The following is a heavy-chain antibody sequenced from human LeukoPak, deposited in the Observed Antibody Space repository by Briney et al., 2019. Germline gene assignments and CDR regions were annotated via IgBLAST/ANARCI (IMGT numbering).Heavy chain of an antibody. J-gene: IGHJ4*02. V-gene: IGHV3-66*01. CDR2: IYSGGST. CDR1: GFTVSSNY. D-gene: IGHD4-17*01. CDR3: ARVEIPWDYYGDYGWYFDY. Sequence: PGGSLRLSCAASGFTVSSNYMSWVRQAPGKGLEWVSVIYSGGSTYYADSVKGRFTISRDNSKNTLYLQMNSLRAEDTAVYYCARVEIPWDYYGDYGWYFDYWGQGTLVTVSS.